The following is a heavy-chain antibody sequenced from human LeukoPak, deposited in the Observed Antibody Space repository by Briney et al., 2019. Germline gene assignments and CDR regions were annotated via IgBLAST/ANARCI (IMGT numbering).Heavy chain of an antibody. CDR3: ARPLGYGFVRWYFDL. Sequence: SETLSLTCTVSGGSVTDYYWTWIRQPPGKGLEWIGYIYYSGSTDYNPSLKSRVTMSLDTSKKQFSLRLSSVTAADTAVYYCARPLGYGFVRWYFDLWGRGTQATVSS. CDR1: GGSVTDYY. J-gene: IGHJ2*01. D-gene: IGHD3/OR15-3a*01. CDR2: IYYSGST. V-gene: IGHV4-59*02.